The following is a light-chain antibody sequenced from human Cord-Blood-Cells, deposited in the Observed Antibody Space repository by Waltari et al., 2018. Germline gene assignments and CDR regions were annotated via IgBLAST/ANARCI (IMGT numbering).Light chain of an antibody. Sequence: DVVMTQSPLSLPVTLGQPASISCRSSQSLVHSDGNTYVNWFQQRPGQSPRRLIYKVSNRDSGVPDRFSGSGSGTDFTLKISRVEAEDVGVYYGMQGTHWALFDQGTKLEIK. CDR2: KVS. J-gene: IGKJ2*01. V-gene: IGKV2-30*02. CDR1: QSLVHSDGNTY. CDR3: MQGTHWAL.